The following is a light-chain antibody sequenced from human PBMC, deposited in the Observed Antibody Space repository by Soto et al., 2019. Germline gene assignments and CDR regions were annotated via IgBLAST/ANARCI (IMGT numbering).Light chain of an antibody. CDR2: GAS. CDR1: QSVSSN. V-gene: IGKV3-15*01. Sequence: ERVRTQSPATLSVSPGERATVSCRASQSVSSNLAWYQQKPGQAPRLLIYGASTRATGIPARFSGSGSGTEFTLTISSLQSEDFAVYYCQQYGSSPWTFGQGTKVDIK. CDR3: QQYGSSPWT. J-gene: IGKJ1*01.